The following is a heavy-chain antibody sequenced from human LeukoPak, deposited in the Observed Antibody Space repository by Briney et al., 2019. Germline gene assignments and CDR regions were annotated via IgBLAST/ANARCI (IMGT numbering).Heavy chain of an antibody. D-gene: IGHD2-2*01. CDR3: ARDAKGYCSRVLGYEYY. J-gene: IGHJ4*02. Sequence: ASVKVSCKASGYTFSNYGISWVRQAPGQGLEWMGWISAYNGNTNYAQKVQGRVTMTTDTSTSTAYMELRSLRSDDTAVYYCARDAKGYCSRVLGYEYYGGKEPRFPVSS. V-gene: IGHV1-18*01. CDR2: ISAYNGNT. CDR1: GYTFSNYG.